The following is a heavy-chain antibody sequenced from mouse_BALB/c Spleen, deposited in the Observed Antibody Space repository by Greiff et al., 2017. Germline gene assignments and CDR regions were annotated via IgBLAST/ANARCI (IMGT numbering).Heavy chain of an antibody. J-gene: IGHJ4*01. CDR1: GFSLTGYG. Sequence: VQGVESGPGLVAPSQSLSITCTVSGFSLTGYGVNWVRQPPGKGLEWLGMIWGDGSTDYNSALKSRLSISKDNSKSQVFLKMNSLQTDDTARYYCARDGGLRRPYAMDYWGQGTSVTVSS. CDR3: ARDGGLRRPYAMDY. CDR2: IWGDGST. V-gene: IGHV2-6-7*01. D-gene: IGHD2-2*01.